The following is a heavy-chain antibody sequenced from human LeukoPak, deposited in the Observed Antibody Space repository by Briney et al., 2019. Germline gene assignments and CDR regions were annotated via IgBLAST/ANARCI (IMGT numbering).Heavy chain of an antibody. J-gene: IGHJ4*02. CDR1: GGSFSGYY. CDR2: IHHSGST. D-gene: IGHD3-10*01. V-gene: IGHV4-59*01. CDR3: ARGKDYYGAI. Sequence: SETLSLTCAVYGGSFSGYYWSWIRQPPGKGLEWIGYIHHSGSTNYNTSLMSRVTISVDTFKNQFSLKVRSVTAADTAVYYCARGKDYYGAIGGQGTLVT.